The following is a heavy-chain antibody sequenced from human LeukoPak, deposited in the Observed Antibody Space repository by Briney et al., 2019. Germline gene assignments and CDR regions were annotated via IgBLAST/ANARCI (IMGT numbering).Heavy chain of an antibody. CDR3: ARVRITMVRGSNSFYYMDV. V-gene: IGHV3-53*01. CDR1: GSTVRSNY. D-gene: IGHD3-10*01. Sequence: GGSLRLSCAASGSTVRSNYMTWVRQAPGKGLEWVSIIHTDGSTFYADSVKGRFTISRDNSKNTADLQINSLRAGDTAVYYCARVRITMVRGSNSFYYMDVLGKGTTVTVSS. CDR2: IHTDGST. J-gene: IGHJ6*03.